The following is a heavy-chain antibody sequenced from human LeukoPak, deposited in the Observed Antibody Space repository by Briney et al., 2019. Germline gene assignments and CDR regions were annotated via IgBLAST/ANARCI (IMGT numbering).Heavy chain of an antibody. CDR3: GKTTVGYSSGQKPAWPVDY. D-gene: IGHD5-18*01. J-gene: IGHJ4*02. Sequence: GGSLRLSCEASGFTFGSHAMCWVRQAPGKGLEWVAGIFGSGGSPHYADSVKGRFTISRDNSRNTVYLQINSLRAEDTAVYYCGKTTVGYSSGQKPAWPVDYWGQGTLVTVSS. CDR1: GFTFGSHA. V-gene: IGHV3-23*01. CDR2: IFGSGGSP.